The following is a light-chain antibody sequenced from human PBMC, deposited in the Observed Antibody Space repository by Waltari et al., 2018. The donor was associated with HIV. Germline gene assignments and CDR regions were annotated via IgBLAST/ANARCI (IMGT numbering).Light chain of an antibody. Sequence: QSVLTHPPSASGTPGQRVTISCSGSSSNIGSNYVYWYQQLPGTTPKLHIYRNNQRPTGVPDRFSGSKSGTSASLAISGLRSEDEADYYCAAWDDSLSGWVFGGGTKLTVL. CDR3: AAWDDSLSGWV. CDR1: SSNIGSNY. V-gene: IGLV1-47*01. CDR2: RNN. J-gene: IGLJ3*02.